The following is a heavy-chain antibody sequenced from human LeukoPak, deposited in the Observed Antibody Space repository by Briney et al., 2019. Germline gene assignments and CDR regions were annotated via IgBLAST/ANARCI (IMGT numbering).Heavy chain of an antibody. CDR1: GFIFSRYW. Sequence: PGGSLRLSCAASGFIFSRYWMHWVRQAPGKELVWVSRINNDGSIINNADSVKGRFTISRDNAKDMLYLQMDSLRAEDTAIYYCARGPSVLGAIDNWGQGTLVAVSS. J-gene: IGHJ4*02. D-gene: IGHD3-10*01. CDR3: ARGPSVLGAIDN. V-gene: IGHV3-74*01. CDR2: INNDGSII.